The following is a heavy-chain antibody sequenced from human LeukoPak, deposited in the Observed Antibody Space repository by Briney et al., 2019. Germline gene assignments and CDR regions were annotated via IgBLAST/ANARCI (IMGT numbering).Heavy chain of an antibody. CDR3: AKDGDYYGSAEGDWFDP. J-gene: IGHJ5*02. CDR2: IRYDGSNK. V-gene: IGHV3-30*02. Sequence: AGGSLRLSCAASGFTFSSYGMHWVRQAPGKGLEWVAFIRYDGSNKYYADSVKGRFTISRDNSKNTLYLQMNSLRAEDTAVYYCAKDGDYYGSAEGDWFDPWGQGTLVTVSS. CDR1: GFTFSSYG. D-gene: IGHD3-10*01.